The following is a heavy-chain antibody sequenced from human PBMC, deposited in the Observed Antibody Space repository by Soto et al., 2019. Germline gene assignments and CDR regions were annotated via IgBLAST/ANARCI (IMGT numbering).Heavy chain of an antibody. CDR3: AKDLGGELLSYFDY. D-gene: IGHD1-26*01. Sequence: PGGSLRLSCAASGFTFNTFWMSWVRQSPGKGLEWVANIKHDGSETYYADSVKGRFTISRDNAKNSLFLQMNTLRTEDTAVYYCAKDLGGELLSYFDYWGQGTLVTVSS. J-gene: IGHJ4*02. CDR1: GFTFNTFW. CDR2: IKHDGSET. V-gene: IGHV3-7*03.